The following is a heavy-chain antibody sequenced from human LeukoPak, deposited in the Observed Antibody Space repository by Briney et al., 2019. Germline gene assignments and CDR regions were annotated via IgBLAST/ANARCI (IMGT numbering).Heavy chain of an antibody. Sequence: ASVKVSCKASGYTFTSYYMHWVRQAPGQGLEWMGIINPSGGSTSYAQKFQGRVTMTGDTSTSTVDMELSSLRSEDTAVYYCAREYSSGNLPPAFDYWGQGTLVTVSS. V-gene: IGHV1-46*01. CDR2: INPSGGST. J-gene: IGHJ4*02. D-gene: IGHD3-22*01. CDR1: GYTFTSYY. CDR3: AREYSSGNLPPAFDY.